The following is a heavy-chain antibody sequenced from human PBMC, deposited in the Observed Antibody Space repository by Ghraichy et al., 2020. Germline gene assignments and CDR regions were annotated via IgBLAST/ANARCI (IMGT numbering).Heavy chain of an antibody. Sequence: SVKVSCKASGGTFSSYAISWVRQAPGQGLEWMGGIIPIFGTANYAQKFQGRVTITADKSTSTAYMELSSLRSEDTAVYYCARGEAGYSSGWYRWVGAFDIWGQWTMVTVSS. V-gene: IGHV1-69*06. D-gene: IGHD6-19*01. CDR1: GGTFSSYA. J-gene: IGHJ3*02. CDR3: ARGEAGYSSGWYRWVGAFDI. CDR2: IIPIFGTA.